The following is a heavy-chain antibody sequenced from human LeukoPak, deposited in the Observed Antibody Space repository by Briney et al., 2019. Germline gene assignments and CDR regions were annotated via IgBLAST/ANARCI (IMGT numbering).Heavy chain of an antibody. J-gene: IGHJ4*02. CDR1: GYTFTSFD. D-gene: IGHD3-10*01. Sequence: ASVKVSCKASGYTFTSFDMNWVRQATGQGLEWMGCMNPNSGNTGYAQKFQGRVNMTRNTSISTAYMELSSLRSEDTAVYYCARKFLGSRGYYFDYWGQGTLVTVSS. CDR2: MNPNSGNT. V-gene: IGHV1-8*01. CDR3: ARKFLGSRGYYFDY.